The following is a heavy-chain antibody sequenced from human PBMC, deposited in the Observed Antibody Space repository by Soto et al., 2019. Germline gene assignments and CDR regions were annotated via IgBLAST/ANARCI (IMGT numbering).Heavy chain of an antibody. CDR1: GGSISSYY. CDR3: AWHYGDYPFRFAP. Sequence: SETLSLTCTVSGGSISSYYWSWIRQPPGKGLEWIGYIYYSGSTNYNPSLKSRVTISVDTSKNQFSLKLSSVTAADTAVYYCAWHYGDYPFRFAPRGRGTLVTVS. V-gene: IGHV4-59*01. D-gene: IGHD4-17*01. CDR2: IYYSGST. J-gene: IGHJ5*02.